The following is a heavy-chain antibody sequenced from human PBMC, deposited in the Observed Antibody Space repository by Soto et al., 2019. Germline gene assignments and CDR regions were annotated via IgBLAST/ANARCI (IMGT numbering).Heavy chain of an antibody. CDR1: GYSFTTYG. Sequence: QVQLVQSGGEVKKPGASVKVSCKTSGYSFTTYGISWVRQAPGQGLEWIGWISTHNGDTEFAQNFQGRVIMTTDTSTTTAYMELRSLRSDDTAVYYCAREGSRPYYYYGMDVWGPGTTVTVSS. V-gene: IGHV1-18*01. CDR2: ISTHNGDT. D-gene: IGHD2-15*01. CDR3: AREGSRPYYYYGMDV. J-gene: IGHJ6*02.